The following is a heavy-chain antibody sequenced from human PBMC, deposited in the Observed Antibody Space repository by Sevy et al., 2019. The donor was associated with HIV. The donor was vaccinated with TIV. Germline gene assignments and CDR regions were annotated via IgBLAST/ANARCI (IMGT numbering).Heavy chain of an antibody. J-gene: IGHJ4*02. CDR2: TYFTGNT. Sequence: SETLSLTCSVSGGSISSYFWTWVRQSPGKGLEWIGNTYFTGNTDYSPSFKSRVTLSLDTSKSQFSLTLKSVTAADTAIYFCARDSTTRPRVLDYWGQGTLVTVSS. CDR3: ARDSTTRPRVLDY. D-gene: IGHD1-1*01. V-gene: IGHV4-59*01. CDR1: GGSISSYF.